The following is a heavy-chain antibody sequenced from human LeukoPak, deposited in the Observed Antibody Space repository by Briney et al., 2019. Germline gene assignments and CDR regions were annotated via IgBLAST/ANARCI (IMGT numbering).Heavy chain of an antibody. Sequence: SQTLSLTCTVSGGSISSGDYYWSWIRQPPGTGLEWIGYIYYSGSTYYNPSLKSRVTISVDTSKNQFSLKLSSVTAADTAVYYCARDLLNEGNHLDYWGQGTLVTVSS. V-gene: IGHV4-30-4*01. CDR3: ARDLLNEGNHLDY. D-gene: IGHD4-23*01. J-gene: IGHJ4*02. CDR2: IYYSGST. CDR1: GGSISSGDYY.